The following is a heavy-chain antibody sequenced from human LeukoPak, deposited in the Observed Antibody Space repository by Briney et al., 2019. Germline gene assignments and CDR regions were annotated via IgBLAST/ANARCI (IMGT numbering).Heavy chain of an antibody. D-gene: IGHD1-26*01. Sequence: SETLSLTCAVYGGSFSGYYWSWIRQPPGKGLEWIGEINHSGSTNYNPSLKSRVTISVDTSKNQFSLKLSSVTAADTAVYYCASFVGNNWFDPWGQGTLVTVSS. CDR2: INHSGST. CDR3: ASFVGNNWFDP. CDR1: GGSFSGYY. V-gene: IGHV4-34*01. J-gene: IGHJ5*02.